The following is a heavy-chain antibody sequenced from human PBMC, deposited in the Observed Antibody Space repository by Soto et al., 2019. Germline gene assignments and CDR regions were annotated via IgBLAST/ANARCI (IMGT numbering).Heavy chain of an antibody. Sequence: GGSLRLSCAASGFTFSSYAMSWVRQAPGKGLEWGSSISGGGSDTFYAVSVKGRFTISRDNSRNTLYLQMSSLRAADTATYYCASSLFLASTDTEPFDYWGQGALVTVYS. J-gene: IGHJ4*02. CDR1: GFTFSSYA. D-gene: IGHD3-3*02. CDR2: ISGGGSDT. V-gene: IGHV3-23*01. CDR3: ASSLFLASTDTEPFDY.